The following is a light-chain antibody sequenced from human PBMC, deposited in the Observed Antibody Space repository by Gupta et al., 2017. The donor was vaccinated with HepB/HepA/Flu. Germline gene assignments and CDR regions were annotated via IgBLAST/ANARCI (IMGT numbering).Light chain of an antibody. Sequence: QSVLTQPPSASGPPGQRVTISCSGSRSNIGSNYVYWYQQLPGTAPKLLIYRNNQRPAGVPDRFSGSKSGTSASRAIGGLRAEEEADYYCAAGDDSRSGVFGGGTKLTVL. CDR1: RSNIGSNY. J-gene: IGLJ2*01. V-gene: IGLV1-47*01. CDR3: AAGDDSRSGV. CDR2: RNN.